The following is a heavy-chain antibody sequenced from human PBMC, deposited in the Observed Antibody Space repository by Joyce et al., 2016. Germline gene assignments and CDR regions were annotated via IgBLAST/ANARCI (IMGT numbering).Heavy chain of an antibody. CDR3: ARDLLDYGDYWGAFDI. V-gene: IGHV3-53*02. D-gene: IGHD4-17*01. Sequence: EVQLVETGGGLMQPGGSLRASCAASGFSVSSKYMSWGRQAPGKGLEWVSVIYSGGSTYYLDSVKGRFIISRDNSKNTLYLQMNSLRAEDTAVYYCARDLLDYGDYWGAFDIWGQGTTVTVSS. CDR1: GFSVSSKY. CDR2: IYSGGST. J-gene: IGHJ3*02.